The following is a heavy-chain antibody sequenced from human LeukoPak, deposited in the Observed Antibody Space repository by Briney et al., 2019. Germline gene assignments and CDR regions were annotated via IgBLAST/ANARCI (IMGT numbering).Heavy chain of an antibody. J-gene: IGHJ4*02. CDR3: ARHVTAAGIDY. CDR1: GGSISSSSYY. Sequence: SETLSLTCTVPGGSISSSSYYWGWMRQPPGKGLEWIGSGYYSGSTYYNPSLKSRVTISVDTSKNQFSLKLSSVTAADTAVYYCARHVTAAGIDYWGQGTLVTVSS. V-gene: IGHV4-39*07. CDR2: GYYSGST. D-gene: IGHD6-13*01.